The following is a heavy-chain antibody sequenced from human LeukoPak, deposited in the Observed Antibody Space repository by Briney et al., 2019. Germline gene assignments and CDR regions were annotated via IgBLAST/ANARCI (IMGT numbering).Heavy chain of an antibody. D-gene: IGHD3-10*02. CDR3: AELGITMIGGV. J-gene: IGHJ6*04. V-gene: IGHV3-48*03. Sequence: GGSLRLSCAASGFTFSSYEMNWVRQAPGKGLERVSYISSSGSTIYYAGSVKGRFTISRDNAKNSLYLQMNSLRAEDTAVYYCAELGITMIGGVWGKGTTVTISS. CDR1: GFTFSSYE. CDR2: ISSSGSTI.